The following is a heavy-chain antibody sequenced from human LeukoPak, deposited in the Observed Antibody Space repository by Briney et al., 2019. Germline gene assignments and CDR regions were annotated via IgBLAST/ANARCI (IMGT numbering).Heavy chain of an antibody. CDR1: GFTFRTYG. V-gene: IGHV3-33*01. J-gene: IGHJ4*02. CDR2: IWSDGSRT. CDR3: VRDDDNTGNNLDY. D-gene: IGHD2-8*02. Sequence: GGSLRLSSAASGFTFRTYGVHWVRQAPGKGLEWVAVIWSDGSRTYYADSVKGRFTISRDNPENTLYLQMNSLRDEDTAVYYCVRDDDNTGNNLDYWGQGTLVTVSS.